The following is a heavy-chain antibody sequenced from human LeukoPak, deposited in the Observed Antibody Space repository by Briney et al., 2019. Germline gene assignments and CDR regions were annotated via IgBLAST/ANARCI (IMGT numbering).Heavy chain of an antibody. Sequence: GGSLRLSCAASGFTFSNYNMNWVRQAPGKGLEWVSSISSSSSYIYYADSVKGRFTISRDNAKNSLYLQMNSLRAEDTAVYYCAIWGYCSSTSCHDYWGQGTLVTVSS. J-gene: IGHJ4*02. CDR2: ISSSSSYI. D-gene: IGHD2-2*01. V-gene: IGHV3-21*01. CDR1: GFTFSNYN. CDR3: AIWGYCSSTSCHDY.